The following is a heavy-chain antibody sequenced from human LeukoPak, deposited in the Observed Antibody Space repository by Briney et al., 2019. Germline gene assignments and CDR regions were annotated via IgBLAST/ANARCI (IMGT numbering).Heavy chain of an antibody. V-gene: IGHV3-23*01. CDR3: ARRGKGDYVRVFDS. CDR2: ITGGDTIT. J-gene: IGHJ5*01. Sequence: GGSLRLSCTASGFTFTNYAMTWVRQAPGKGLEWVSSITGGDTITSHADSVKGRFTISRDNSKSTLYLHMNSLRAEDTAVYYCARRGKGDYVRVFDSWGQGILVTVSS. D-gene: IGHD4-17*01. CDR1: GFTFTNYA.